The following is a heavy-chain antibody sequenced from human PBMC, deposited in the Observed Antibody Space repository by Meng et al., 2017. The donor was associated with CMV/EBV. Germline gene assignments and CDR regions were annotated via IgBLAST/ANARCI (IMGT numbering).Heavy chain of an antibody. CDR1: GFTFSSYS. CDR2: ISSSSSYI. CDR3: ARDEGGGIG. V-gene: IGHV3-21*01. J-gene: IGHJ4*02. Sequence: GESLKISCAASGFTFSSYSMNWVRQAPGKGLGWVSSISSSSSYIYYADSVTGRFTISRDNAKNSLYLQMNSLRAEDTAVYYCARDEGGGIGWGQGTLVTVSS. D-gene: IGHD2-15*01.